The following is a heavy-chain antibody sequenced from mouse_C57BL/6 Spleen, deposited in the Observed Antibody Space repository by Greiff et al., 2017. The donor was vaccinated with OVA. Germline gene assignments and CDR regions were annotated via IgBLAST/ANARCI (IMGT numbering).Heavy chain of an antibody. CDR1: GYSFTGYY. V-gene: IGHV1-43*01. D-gene: IGHD1-1*01. CDR2: INPSTGGT. CDR3: ARRDYGSSYAMDY. Sequence: VQLQQSGPELVKPGASVKISCKASGYSFTGYYMHWVKQSSEKSLEWIGEINPSTGGTSYKQKFKGKATLTVDKSSSTAYMQIKSLTSEDSAVYYCARRDYGSSYAMDYWGQGTSVTVSS. J-gene: IGHJ4*01.